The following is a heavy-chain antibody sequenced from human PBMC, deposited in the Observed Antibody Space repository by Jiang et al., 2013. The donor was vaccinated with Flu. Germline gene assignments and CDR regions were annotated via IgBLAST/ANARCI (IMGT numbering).Heavy chain of an antibody. CDR3: ARGVGAYGGYADS. J-gene: IGHJ4*02. Sequence: FSSYAMNWVRQAPGQGLEWMGGIIPIFGTSSYAQKLQGRVTITADRSTNIAYMELSSLTSDDTAVYYCARGVGAYGGYADSWGQGTLVTVSS. CDR2: IIPIFGTS. V-gene: IGHV1-69*06. D-gene: IGHD5-12*01. CDR1: FSSYA.